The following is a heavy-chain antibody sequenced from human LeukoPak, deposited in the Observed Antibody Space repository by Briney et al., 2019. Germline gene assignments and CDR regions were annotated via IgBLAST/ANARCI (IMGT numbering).Heavy chain of an antibody. CDR1: GGSFSGYY. D-gene: IGHD4-17*01. CDR2: INHSGST. J-gene: IGHJ6*03. Sequence: SGTLSLTCAVYGGSFSGYYWSWIRQPPGKGLEWIGEINHSGSTNYNPSLKSRVTISVDTSKNQFSLKLSSVTAADTAVYDCARGYGDYVRYYMDVWGKGTTVTVSS. V-gene: IGHV4-34*01. CDR3: ARGYGDYVRYYMDV.